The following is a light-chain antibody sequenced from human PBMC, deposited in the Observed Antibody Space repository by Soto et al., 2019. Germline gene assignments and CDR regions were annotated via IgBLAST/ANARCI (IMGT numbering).Light chain of an antibody. CDR1: SSNIGAGYD. Sequence: SVLTQPPSVSGAPGQRVTISCTGSSSNIGAGYDVHWYQQLPGTAPKLLIYGSSNRPSGVPDRFSGSKSGTSASLAITGLQAEDEAHYYCQSNDNSLSANVVFGGGTKVTVL. V-gene: IGLV1-40*01. CDR3: QSNDNSLSANVV. J-gene: IGLJ2*01. CDR2: GSS.